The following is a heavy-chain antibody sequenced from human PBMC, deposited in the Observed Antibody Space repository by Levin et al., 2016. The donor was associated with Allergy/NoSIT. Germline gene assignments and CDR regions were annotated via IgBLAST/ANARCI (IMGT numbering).Heavy chain of an antibody. CDR2: IYYSGST. D-gene: IGHD2-15*01. CDR1: GGSISSGDYY. J-gene: IGHJ3*02. CDR3: ARHSRFCSGGSCPPRGAFDI. Sequence: SETLSLTCTVSGGSISSGDYYWSWIRQPPGKGLEWIGYIYYSGSTYYNPSLKSRVTISVDTSKNQFSLKLSSVTAADTAVYYCARHSRFCSGGSCPPRGAFDIWGQGTMVTVSS. V-gene: IGHV4-30-4*01.